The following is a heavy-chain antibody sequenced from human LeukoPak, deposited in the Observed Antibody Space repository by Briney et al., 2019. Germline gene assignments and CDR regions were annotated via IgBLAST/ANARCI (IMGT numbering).Heavy chain of an antibody. Sequence: PSETLSLTCTVSGGSISSYYWSWIRQPPGKGLEWIGYIYYSGSTNYNLSLKSRVTISVDTSKNQFSLKLSSVTAADTAVYYCARDRAGVYGDLFYYYYYGMDVWGQGTTVTVSS. J-gene: IGHJ6*02. CDR1: GGSISSYY. CDR3: ARDRAGVYGDLFYYYYYGMDV. V-gene: IGHV4-59*01. D-gene: IGHD4-17*01. CDR2: IYYSGST.